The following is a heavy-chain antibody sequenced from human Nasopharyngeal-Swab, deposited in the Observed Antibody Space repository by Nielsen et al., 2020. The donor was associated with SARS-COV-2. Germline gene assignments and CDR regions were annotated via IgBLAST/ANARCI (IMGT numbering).Heavy chain of an antibody. CDR1: GFTFSSYT. CDR2: ITSSSTYT. J-gene: IGHJ6*02. D-gene: IGHD2-15*01. Sequence: GDSLKISFAASGFTFSSYTMNLVRQASGKGLEWVSAITSSSTYTYYADSVKGRFTISRDNTRNSLYLQMNSLRAEETAVYYCARGCSGGSCRYGMDVWGQGTTVTVSS. CDR3: ARGCSGGSCRYGMDV. V-gene: IGHV3-21*01.